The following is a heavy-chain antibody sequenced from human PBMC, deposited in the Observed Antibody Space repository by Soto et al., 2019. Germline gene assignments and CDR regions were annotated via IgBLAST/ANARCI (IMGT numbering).Heavy chain of an antibody. CDR1: GFTFISCG. D-gene: IGHD1-7*01. J-gene: IGHJ4*02. V-gene: IGHV3-30*18. Sequence: QVQLGESGGGVVQPGRSLRLSCAASGFTFISCGMHWVRQAPGKGLEWVAVISDDGSNKYYADSGKGRFTISRDNSKNTLYLQMNSLRAEDTAVCYCAKDRELRAIDYWGQGTLVTVSS. CDR3: AKDRELRAIDY. CDR2: ISDDGSNK.